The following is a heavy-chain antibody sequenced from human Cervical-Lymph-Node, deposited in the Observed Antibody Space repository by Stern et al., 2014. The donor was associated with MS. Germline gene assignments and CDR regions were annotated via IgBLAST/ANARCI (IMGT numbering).Heavy chain of an antibody. Sequence: VHLVESGAEVKKPGASVKVSCKASGYTFTSYYMHWVRQATGQGLEWMGIINPSGGTTNHAQKFQGRVTMTRDTSTSTVYMELSSLRSEDTAVYYCAREKRDCSGGSCYSRDDYWGQGTLVTVSS. D-gene: IGHD2-15*01. J-gene: IGHJ4*02. CDR1: GYTFTSYY. V-gene: IGHV1-46*03. CDR3: AREKRDCSGGSCYSRDDY. CDR2: INPSGGTT.